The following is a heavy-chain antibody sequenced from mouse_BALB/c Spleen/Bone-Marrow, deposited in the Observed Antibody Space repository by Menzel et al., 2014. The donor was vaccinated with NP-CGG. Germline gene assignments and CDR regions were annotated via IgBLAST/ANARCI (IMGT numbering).Heavy chain of an antibody. J-gene: IGHJ2*01. CDR2: ISNGGGST. D-gene: IGHD2-1*01. CDR1: GFTFSSYT. CDR3: ARQIYFPYFDY. V-gene: IGHV5-12-2*01. Sequence: EVMLVESGGGLVQPGGSLKLSCAASGFTFSSYTMSWVRQTPEKRLEWVAYISNGGGSTYYPDAVKGRFTISRDNAKNTLYLQMSSLKSEDTAMCYCARQIYFPYFDYWGQGTTLIVSS.